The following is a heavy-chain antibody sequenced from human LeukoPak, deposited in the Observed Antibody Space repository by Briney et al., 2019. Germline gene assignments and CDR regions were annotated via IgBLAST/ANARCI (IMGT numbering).Heavy chain of an antibody. V-gene: IGHV3-21*01. CDR2: ISPSNTYI. CDR3: ARGCGGNCYLNDY. D-gene: IGHD2-15*01. Sequence: GESLRLSCAASGFAFSPYSMNWVRQAPGKGLGWVSSISPSNTYIYYADSVKGRFTVSRHNAKNSLYLQMSSLRAEDTAVYYCARGCGGNCYLNDYWGEGTLVSVSS. J-gene: IGHJ4*02. CDR1: GFAFSPYS.